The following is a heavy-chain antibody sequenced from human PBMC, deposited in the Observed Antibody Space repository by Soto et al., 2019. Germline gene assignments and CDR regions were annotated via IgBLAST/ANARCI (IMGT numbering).Heavy chain of an antibody. CDR3: ARAPDIVVVVAATESDAFDI. D-gene: IGHD2-15*01. CDR1: GGTFSSYA. J-gene: IGHJ3*02. V-gene: IGHV1-69*13. CDR2: IIPIFGTA. Sequence: EASVKVSCKASGGTFSSYAISWVRQAPGQGLEWMGGIIPIFGTANYAQKFQGRVTITADESTSTAYMELSSLRSEDTAVYYCARAPDIVVVVAATESDAFDIWGQGTMVTVSS.